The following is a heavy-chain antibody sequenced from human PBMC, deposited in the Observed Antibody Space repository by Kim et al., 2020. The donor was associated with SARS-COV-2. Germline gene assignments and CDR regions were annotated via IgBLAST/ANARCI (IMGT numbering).Heavy chain of an antibody. CDR3: ARNRWLPDY. CDR2: INTKTGNP. V-gene: IGHV7-4-1*02. Sequence: ASVKVSYKASGYTFNNYAMNWVRQAPGHGLEWMGWINTKTGNPTYAQGFTGRFVFSLDTSVSTAYLQISSLKAEDTAVYYCARNRWLPDYWGQGTLVTVSS. J-gene: IGHJ4*02. D-gene: IGHD5-12*01. CDR1: GYTFNNYA.